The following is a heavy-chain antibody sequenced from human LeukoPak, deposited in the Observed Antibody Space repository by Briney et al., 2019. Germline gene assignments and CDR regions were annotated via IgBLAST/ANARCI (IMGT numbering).Heavy chain of an antibody. J-gene: IGHJ4*02. CDR2: IKQDGSEK. Sequence: PGGSLRLSCAASGFTFSSYWMSWVRQAPGKGLEWVANIKQDGSEKYYVDSVKGRFTISRDNAKNSLYLQMNSLRAEDTAVYYCARGTGYSSSWLDYWGQGTLVTVSS. V-gene: IGHV3-7*01. CDR1: GFTFSSYW. CDR3: ARGTGYSSSWLDY. D-gene: IGHD6-13*01.